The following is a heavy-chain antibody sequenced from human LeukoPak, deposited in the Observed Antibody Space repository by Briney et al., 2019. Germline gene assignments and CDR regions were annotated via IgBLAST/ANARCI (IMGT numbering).Heavy chain of an antibody. V-gene: IGHV4-30-4*08. Sequence: PSQTLSLTCTVSGGSISSGDYYWSWIRQPPGKGLEWIGYIYYSGSTNYNPSLKSRVTISVDTSKNQFSLKLSSVTAADTAVYYCARANTAAGLYYFDYWGQGTLVTVSS. D-gene: IGHD6-13*01. J-gene: IGHJ4*02. CDR2: IYYSGST. CDR1: GGSISSGDYY. CDR3: ARANTAAGLYYFDY.